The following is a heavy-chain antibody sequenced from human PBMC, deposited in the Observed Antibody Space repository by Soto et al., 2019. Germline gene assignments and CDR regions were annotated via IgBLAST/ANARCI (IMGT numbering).Heavy chain of an antibody. D-gene: IGHD1-26*01. CDR2: IWYDGSNK. J-gene: IGHJ6*02. Sequence: QVQLVESGGGVVQPGRSLRLSCAASGFTFSSYGMHWVRQAPGKGLEWVAVIWYDGSNKYYADSVKGRFTISRDNSKNTLYLQMNSLRAEDTAVYYCATVSGGPKDYYYGMDVWGQGTTVTVSS. V-gene: IGHV3-33*01. CDR1: GFTFSSYG. CDR3: ATVSGGPKDYYYGMDV.